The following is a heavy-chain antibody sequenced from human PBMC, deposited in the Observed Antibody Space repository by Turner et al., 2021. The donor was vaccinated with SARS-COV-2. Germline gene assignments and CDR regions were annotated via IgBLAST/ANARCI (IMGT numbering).Heavy chain of an antibody. V-gene: IGHV3-23*01. Sequence: EVQLLESGGGLVQPGGSLRLSCTASGFIFNNYAMSWVRQAPGKGLEWVAAISGTGGNTYYADSAKGRFTISRDNSKNTQYLQMNSLGAEDTALYYCTKDYHHSRGYADAFDMWGQGTAVIVSS. CDR3: TKDYHHSRGYADAFDM. J-gene: IGHJ3*02. CDR2: ISGTGGNT. CDR1: GFIFNNYA. D-gene: IGHD3-22*01.